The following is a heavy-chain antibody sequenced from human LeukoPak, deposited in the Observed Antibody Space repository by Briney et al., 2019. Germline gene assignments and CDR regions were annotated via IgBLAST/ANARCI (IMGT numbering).Heavy chain of an antibody. V-gene: IGHV3-7*01. CDR2: IKQDGSEK. D-gene: IGHD5-18*01. Sequence: GGSLRLSCAASGFTFSRYWMSWVRQAPGKGLEWVANIKQDGSEKYYVDSVKGRFTISRDNAKNSLYLQMNSLRAEDTAVYYCARDSVDTAMVFLLFYYYYYMDVWGKGTTVTVSS. J-gene: IGHJ6*03. CDR3: ARDSVDTAMVFLLFYYYYYMDV. CDR1: GFTFSRYW.